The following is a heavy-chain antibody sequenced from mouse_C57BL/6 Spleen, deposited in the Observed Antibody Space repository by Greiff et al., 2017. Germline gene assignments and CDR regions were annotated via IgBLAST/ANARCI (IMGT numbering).Heavy chain of an antibody. J-gene: IGHJ1*03. Sequence: VQLQQSGPELVKPGASVKISCKASGYSFTGYYMHWVKQSHGNILDWIGYIYPYNGVSRYNQKFKGTATLTVDKSSSTAFMELRSLTAEDSAVYYCAREGTTVVARFDVWGTGTTVTVSS. CDR1: GYSFTGYY. D-gene: IGHD1-1*01. CDR2: IYPYNGVS. CDR3: AREGTTVVARFDV. V-gene: IGHV1-31*01.